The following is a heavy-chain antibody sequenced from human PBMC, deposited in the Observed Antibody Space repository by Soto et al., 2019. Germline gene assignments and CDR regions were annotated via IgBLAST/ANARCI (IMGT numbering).Heavy chain of an antibody. V-gene: IGHV3-21*01. CDR3: ARIIRTVATTSLSD. Sequence: PGGSLRLSCAASGFTFSSYSMNWVRQAPGKGLEWVSSISSSSSYIYYADSVKGRFTISRDNAKNSLYLQMNSLRAEDTAVYYCARIIRTVATTSLSDWGQGTLVTVSS. CDR2: ISSSSSYI. CDR1: GFTFSSYS. J-gene: IGHJ4*02. D-gene: IGHD5-12*01.